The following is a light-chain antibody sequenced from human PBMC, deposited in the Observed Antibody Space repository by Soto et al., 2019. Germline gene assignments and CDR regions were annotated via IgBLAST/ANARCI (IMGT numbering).Light chain of an antibody. CDR2: EVT. CDR1: SSDIGGYNA. V-gene: IGLV2-14*01. J-gene: IGLJ1*01. CDR3: NSFRVSHLYV. Sequence: QSVLTQPACVSGSLGQTITISCTGTSSDIGGYNAVSWYQHHPGKAPKLIIYEVTHRPSGVSDRFSASKSGNTASLTISGLQAEDEADYYCNSFRVSHLYVFGTGTKVTVL.